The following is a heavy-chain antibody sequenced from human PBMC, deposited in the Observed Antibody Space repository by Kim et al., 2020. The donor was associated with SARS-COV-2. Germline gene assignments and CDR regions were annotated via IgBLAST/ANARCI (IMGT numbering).Heavy chain of an antibody. CDR2: ISYDGSNK. V-gene: IGHV3-30*18. J-gene: IGHJ4*02. CDR3: AKDHETRRPSCLDY. CDR1: GFTFSSYG. Sequence: GGSLRLSCAASGFTFSSYGMHWVRQAPGKGLEWVAVISYDGSNKYYADSVKGRFTISRDNSKNTLYLQMNSLRAEDTAVYYCAKDHETRRPSCLDYWGQATLVTVSS.